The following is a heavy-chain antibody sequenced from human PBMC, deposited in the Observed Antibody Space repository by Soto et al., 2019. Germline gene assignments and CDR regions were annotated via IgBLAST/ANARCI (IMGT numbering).Heavy chain of an antibody. J-gene: IGHJ4*02. CDR2: ISSSSSTI. V-gene: IGHV3-48*02. CDR1: GFTFVSYS. D-gene: IGHD3-22*01. CDR3: ALLTYYYDSSGYFFDF. Sequence: GGSLRLSCAASGFTFVSYSRNWFRQAPGKGLEWVSYISSSSSTIYYADSVKGRFTISRDNAKNSLYLQMNRLRDEDTAVYYCALLTYYYDSSGYFFDFWGQGNLVTVSS.